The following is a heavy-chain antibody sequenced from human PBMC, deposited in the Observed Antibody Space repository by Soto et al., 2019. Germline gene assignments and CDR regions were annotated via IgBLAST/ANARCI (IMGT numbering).Heavy chain of an antibody. CDR1: GGSISSSSYY. V-gene: IGHV4-39*01. CDR2: IYYSGST. CDR3: AGHSPDYDYIWGSYRSAYFDS. D-gene: IGHD3-16*02. Sequence: NPSETLSLTCTVSGGSISSSSYYWGWIRQPPGKGLEWIGSIYYSGSTYYNPSLKSRVTISVDTSKNQFSLKLSSVTAADTAVYYCAGHSPDYDYIWGSYRSAYFDSWGQGPLVTSPQ. J-gene: IGHJ4*02.